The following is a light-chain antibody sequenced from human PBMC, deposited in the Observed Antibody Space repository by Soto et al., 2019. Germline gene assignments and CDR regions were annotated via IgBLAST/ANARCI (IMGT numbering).Light chain of an antibody. J-gene: IGKJ5*01. CDR2: KVS. Sequence: VLMTQSPLSLPVTLGQPASISCRSNQILVHSDGIAYFSWFQQRPGRSPRRLIYKVSNRDSGVPARFSGSGSGTDFALKISRVEAEDVGVYYCMQGTHWPITFGQGTRLEI. V-gene: IGKV2-30*02. CDR1: QILVHSDGIAY. CDR3: MQGTHWPIT.